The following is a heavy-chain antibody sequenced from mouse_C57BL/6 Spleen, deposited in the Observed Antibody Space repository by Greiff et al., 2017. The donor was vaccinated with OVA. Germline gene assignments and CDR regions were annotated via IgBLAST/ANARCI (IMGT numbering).Heavy chain of an antibody. CDR3: ARYLLLSFDY. CDR2: IRNKANGYTT. J-gene: IGHJ2*01. D-gene: IGHD1-1*01. CDR1: GFTFTDYY. Sequence: EVKVEESGGGLVQPGGSLSLSCAASGFTFTDYYMSWVRQPPGQALEWLGFIRNKANGYTTEYSASVKGRFTISRDNSQSILYLQMNALRAEDSATYYCARYLLLSFDYWGQGTTLTVSS. V-gene: IGHV7-3*01.